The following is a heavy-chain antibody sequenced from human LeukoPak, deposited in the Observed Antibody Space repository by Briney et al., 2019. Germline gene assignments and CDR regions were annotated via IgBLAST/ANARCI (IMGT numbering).Heavy chain of an antibody. Sequence: GGSLRLSCVASGFTFSSAWMHWVRQAPGKGLEWVANIRQDGSEKYHVDSVKGRLTISRDNAKNSLYLQMNSLRAEDTAVYYCSFFDPRLVGVNENCWGQGTLVTVSS. J-gene: IGHJ4*02. D-gene: IGHD4-23*01. CDR2: IRQDGSEK. CDR3: SFFDPRLVGVNENC. V-gene: IGHV3-7*01. CDR1: GFTFSSAW.